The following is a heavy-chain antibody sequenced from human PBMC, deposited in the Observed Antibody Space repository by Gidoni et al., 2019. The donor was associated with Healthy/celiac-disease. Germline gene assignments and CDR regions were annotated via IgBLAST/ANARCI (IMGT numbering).Heavy chain of an antibody. J-gene: IGHJ6*02. CDR1: GGSISSYY. V-gene: IGHV4-4*07. Sequence: QVQLQESGPGLVKPSETLSLTCTVSGGSISSYYWSWIRQPAGKGLEWIGRIYTSGSTNYNPSLKSRVTMSVDTSKNQFSLKLSSVTAADTAVYYCASGPRDYDFWSGFRMDVWGQGTTVTVSS. D-gene: IGHD3-3*01. CDR2: IYTSGST. CDR3: ASGPRDYDFWSGFRMDV.